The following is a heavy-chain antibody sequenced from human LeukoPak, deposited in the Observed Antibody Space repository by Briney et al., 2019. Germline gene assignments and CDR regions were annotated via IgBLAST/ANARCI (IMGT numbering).Heavy chain of an antibody. CDR3: ARDADSSGYYYVLDS. CDR1: GFTFSSYE. D-gene: IGHD3-22*01. Sequence: GGSLRLSCAASGFTFSSYEMNWVRQAPGKGLEGVSYISSSGSTIYYADSVKGRFTISRDNAKNSLYLQMNSLRAQDTAVYYCARDADSSGYYYVLDSWGQGTLVTVSS. CDR2: ISSSGSTI. V-gene: IGHV3-48*03. J-gene: IGHJ4*02.